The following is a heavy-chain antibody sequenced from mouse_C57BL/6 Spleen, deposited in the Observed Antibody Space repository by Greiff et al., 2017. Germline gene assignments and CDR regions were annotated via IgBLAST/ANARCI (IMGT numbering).Heavy chain of an antibody. CDR2: ISYDGST. CDR1: GYSITNGYY. J-gene: IGHJ1*03. CDR3: ARLRDHWYFDV. Sequence: ESGPGLVKPSQSLSLTCSVTGYSITNGYYWNWIRQFPGNQLEWMGYISYDGSTNYTPSLKNRISITRDTSKNQFFLKLKSVTTEYTATYYGARLRDHWYFDVWGTGTTVTVSS. V-gene: IGHV3-6*01.